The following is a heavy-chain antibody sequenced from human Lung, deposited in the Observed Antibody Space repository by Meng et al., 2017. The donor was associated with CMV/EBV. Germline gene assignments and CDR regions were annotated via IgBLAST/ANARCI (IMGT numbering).Heavy chain of an antibody. CDR2: ISYEGSNK. D-gene: IGHD3-9*01. CDR3: GRDGRYLHILMFAGGLDV. CDR1: GFTFSAHA. J-gene: IGHJ6*02. V-gene: IGHV3-30*04. Sequence: GGSLRLXCAASGFTFSAHAVHWVRQAPGKGLEWVASISYEGSNKYYSDSVKGRFTISRDNSENMLYVQMNRLRAEDTAVYYCGRDGRYLHILMFAGGLDVWGQGTTVTVSS.